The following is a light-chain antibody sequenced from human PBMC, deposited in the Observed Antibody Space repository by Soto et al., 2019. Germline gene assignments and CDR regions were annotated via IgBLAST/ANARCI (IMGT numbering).Light chain of an antibody. Sequence: QSALTQPASVSGSPGQSITISCTGTSSDVGGYNYVSWYQQHPGKDPKLMIYDVSNRPSGVSNRFSGSKSGNTASLTISGLQSEDEADSYCSSYTSSSIVFGGGTKLTVL. CDR1: SSDVGGYNY. CDR2: DVS. CDR3: SSYTSSSIV. V-gene: IGLV2-14*01. J-gene: IGLJ2*01.